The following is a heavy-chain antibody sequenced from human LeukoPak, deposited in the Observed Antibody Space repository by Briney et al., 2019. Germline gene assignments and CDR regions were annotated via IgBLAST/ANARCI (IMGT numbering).Heavy chain of an antibody. CDR1: GGSISSGGYY. CDR3: ARGVGEAGAFDI. J-gene: IGHJ3*02. D-gene: IGHD3-10*01. Sequence: SQTLSLTCTVSGGSISSGGYYWSWIRQHPGKGLEWIGYIYYSGSTYYNPSLKSRVTISVDTSKNRFSLKLSSVTAADTAVYYCARGVGEAGAFDIWGQGTMVTVSS. CDR2: IYYSGST. V-gene: IGHV4-31*03.